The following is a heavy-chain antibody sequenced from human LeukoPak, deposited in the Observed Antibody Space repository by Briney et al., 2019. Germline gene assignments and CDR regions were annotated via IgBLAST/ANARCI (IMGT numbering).Heavy chain of an antibody. D-gene: IGHD3-3*01. CDR2: IYPGDSDT. V-gene: IGHV5-51*01. Sequence: GESLKISCKGSGYSFTSYWIGWVRQMPGKGLEWMGIIYPGDSDTRYSPSFQGQVTISADKSISTAYLQWSSLKASDTAMYYCARPRAATIFGVLTHYYYYMDVWGKGTTVTVSS. CDR3: ARPRAATIFGVLTHYYYYMDV. CDR1: GYSFTSYW. J-gene: IGHJ6*03.